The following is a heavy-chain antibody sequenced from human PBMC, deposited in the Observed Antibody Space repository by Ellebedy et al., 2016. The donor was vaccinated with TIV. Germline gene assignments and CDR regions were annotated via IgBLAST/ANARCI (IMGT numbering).Heavy chain of an antibody. CDR2: INSDGSRT. V-gene: IGHV3-74*01. J-gene: IGHJ5*02. Sequence: PGGSLRLSCAASGFTFSSYWMHWVRQAPGKGLEWVSLINSDGSRTTYADSVKGRFTISRDNAKNTLYLQMNSLRVNDTGVYYCARGDSRGWYRPHWFDPWGQGILVTVSS. CDR1: GFTFSSYW. D-gene: IGHD6-19*01. CDR3: ARGDSRGWYRPHWFDP.